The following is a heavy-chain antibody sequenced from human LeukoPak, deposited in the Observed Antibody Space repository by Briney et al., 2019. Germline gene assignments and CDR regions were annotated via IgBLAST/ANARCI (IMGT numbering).Heavy chain of an antibody. CDR1: GFTFSTYS. Sequence: SGGSLRLSCAASGFTFSTYSMNWVRQAPGKGLEWVSAISGSGGSTYYADSVKGRFTISRDNSKNTLYLQMNSLRAEDTAVYYCARIHVGRGSVISFDYWGQGTLVTVSS. J-gene: IGHJ4*02. D-gene: IGHD3-22*01. V-gene: IGHV3-23*01. CDR2: ISGSGGST. CDR3: ARIHVGRGSVISFDY.